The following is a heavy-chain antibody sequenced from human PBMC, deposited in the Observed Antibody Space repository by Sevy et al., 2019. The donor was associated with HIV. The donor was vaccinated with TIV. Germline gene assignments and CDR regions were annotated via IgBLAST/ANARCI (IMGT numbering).Heavy chain of an antibody. V-gene: IGHV3-72*01. J-gene: IGHJ4*02. D-gene: IGHD6-13*01. Sequence: GGSLRLSCAASGFTFSDHYMEWVRQAPGKGLEWVGRIRNKVDSYTTEYAASVKGRFNISRDESKNSLYLLMNSLKTEETAVYYCSSHAGIAAAGRVFDYWGQGTLVTVSS. CDR2: IRNKVDSYTT. CDR1: GFTFSDHY. CDR3: SSHAGIAAAGRVFDY.